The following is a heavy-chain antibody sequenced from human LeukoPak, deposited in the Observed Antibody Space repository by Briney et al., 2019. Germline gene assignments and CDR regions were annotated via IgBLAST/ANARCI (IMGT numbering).Heavy chain of an antibody. CDR3: AKDVKFSWPFYFDY. CDR1: GFSFSVFW. J-gene: IGHJ4*02. D-gene: IGHD5-12*01. Sequence: GGSLRLSCAASGFSFSVFWMHWVRQVPGKGPVWVSRIKTDGSITDYADSVKGRFTISRDNSKNTLYLQMNSLRAEDTAVYSCAKDVKFSWPFYFDYWGQGILVTVSS. V-gene: IGHV3-74*01. CDR2: IKTDGSIT.